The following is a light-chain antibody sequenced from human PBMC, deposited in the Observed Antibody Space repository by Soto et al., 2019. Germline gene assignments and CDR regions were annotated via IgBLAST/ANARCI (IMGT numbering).Light chain of an antibody. J-gene: IGKJ2*01. CDR3: QHYITYPYT. Sequence: DIQMTQSPSTLSASVGDGVTITCRASQSITDWLAWYQQKPGKAPKLLIYKASSLESGVPSRFSGGGSGTEFTLTISSLQPDDFASYYCQHYITYPYTFGQGTKLEIK. CDR1: QSITDW. CDR2: KAS. V-gene: IGKV1-5*03.